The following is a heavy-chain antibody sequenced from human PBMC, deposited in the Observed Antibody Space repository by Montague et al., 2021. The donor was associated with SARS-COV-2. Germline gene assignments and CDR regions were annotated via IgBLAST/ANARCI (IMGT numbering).Heavy chain of an antibody. V-gene: IGHV5-51*01. CDR1: GYTFTNYW. CDR2: IDPSDDDT. Sequence: QSGSEVKKPGESLKISCKGSGYTFTNYWIAWVRQMPGKGLEWMGXIDPSDDDTTYSPSFQGQVIISADKSITTAYLQWSSLKASDTAIYYYARKGDYYDLDVWGQGATVTVSS. J-gene: IGHJ6*02. CDR3: ARKGDYYDLDV.